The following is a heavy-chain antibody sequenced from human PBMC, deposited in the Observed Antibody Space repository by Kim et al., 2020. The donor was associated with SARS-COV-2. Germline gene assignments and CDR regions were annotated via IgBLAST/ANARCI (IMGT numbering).Heavy chain of an antibody. V-gene: IGHV3-30*18. D-gene: IGHD5-18*01. CDR2: ISYDGSNK. Sequence: GGSLRLSCAASGFTFSSYGMHWVRQAPGKGLEWVAVISYDGSNKYYADSVKGRFTISRDNSKDTLYLQMNSLRAEDTAVYYCAKDHLGYSYGPYYFDYWGQGTLVTVSS. J-gene: IGHJ4*02. CDR3: AKDHLGYSYGPYYFDY. CDR1: GFTFSSYG.